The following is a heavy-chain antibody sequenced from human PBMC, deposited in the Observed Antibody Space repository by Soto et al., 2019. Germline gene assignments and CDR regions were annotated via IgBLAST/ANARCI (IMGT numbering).Heavy chain of an antibody. CDR3: ARGGTIAAAGRGPDYYYYMDV. CDR1: GGSISSYY. V-gene: IGHV4-59*01. Sequence: PSETLSLTCTVSGGSISSYYWSWIRQPPGKGLEWIGYIYYSGSTNYNPSLKSRVTISVDTSKNQFSLKLSSVTAADTAVYYCARGGTIAAAGRGPDYYYYMDVCGKGTTVTVSS. CDR2: IYYSGST. D-gene: IGHD6-13*01. J-gene: IGHJ6*03.